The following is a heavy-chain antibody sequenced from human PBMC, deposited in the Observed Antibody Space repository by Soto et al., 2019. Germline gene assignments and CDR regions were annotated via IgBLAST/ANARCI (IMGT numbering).Heavy chain of an antibody. Sequence: PSETLSLTCAVSGGSISSSNWWSWVRQPPGKGLEWIGEIYHSGSTNYNPSLKSRVTIPVDKSKNQFSLKLSSVTAADTAVYYCARDSQGWFGELLWTADYYYGMDVWGQGTTVTVSS. CDR1: GGSISSSNW. CDR3: ARDSQGWFGELLWTADYYYGMDV. D-gene: IGHD3-10*01. J-gene: IGHJ6*02. V-gene: IGHV4-4*02. CDR2: IYHSGST.